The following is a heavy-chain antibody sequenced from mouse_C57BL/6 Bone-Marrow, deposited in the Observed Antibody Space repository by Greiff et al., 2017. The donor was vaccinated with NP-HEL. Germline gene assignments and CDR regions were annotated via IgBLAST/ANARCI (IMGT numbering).Heavy chain of an antibody. D-gene: IGHD2-4*01. V-gene: IGHV1-26*01. Sequence: EVQLQQSGPELVKPGASVKISCKASGYTFTDYYMNWVKQSHGKSLEWIGDINPNNGGTSYNQKFKGKATLTVDKSSSTAYMELRSLTSEDSAVYYCASGGYYDYDGFAYWGQGTLVTVSA. CDR1: GYTFTDYY. CDR3: ASGGYYDYDGFAY. J-gene: IGHJ3*01. CDR2: INPNNGGT.